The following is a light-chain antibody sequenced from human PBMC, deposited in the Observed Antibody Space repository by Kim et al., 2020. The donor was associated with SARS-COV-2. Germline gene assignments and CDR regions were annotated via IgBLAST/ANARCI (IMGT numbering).Light chain of an antibody. J-gene: IGKJ4*01. CDR1: QSVSSN. V-gene: IGKV3-15*01. CDR2: GAS. Sequence: VSPGERATFSCRASQSVSSNLAWYQQKPGQAPRLLIYGASTRATGIPARFSGSGSGTEFTLTISSLQSEDFAVYYCQQYNSWPLTFGGGTKVDIK. CDR3: QQYNSWPLT.